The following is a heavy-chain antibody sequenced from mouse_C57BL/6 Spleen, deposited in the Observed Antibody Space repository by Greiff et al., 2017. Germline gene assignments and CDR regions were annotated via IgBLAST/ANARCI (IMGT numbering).Heavy chain of an antibody. CDR1: GFSFNTYA. J-gene: IGHJ2*01. CDR2: IRSKSNNYAT. D-gene: IGHD3-2*02. Sequence: EVKVEESGGGLVQPKGSLKLSCAASGFSFNTYAMNWVRQAPGKGLEWVARIRSKSNNYATYYADSVKDRFTISRDDSESMLYLQMNNLKTEDTAMYYCVRSGYPSYFDYWGQGTTLTVSS. V-gene: IGHV10-1*01. CDR3: VRSGYPSYFDY.